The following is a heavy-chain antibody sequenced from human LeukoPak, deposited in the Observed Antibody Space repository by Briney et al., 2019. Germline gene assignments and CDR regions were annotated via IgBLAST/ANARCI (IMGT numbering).Heavy chain of an antibody. Sequence: GGSLRVSCAPSGFTFSSYAMSWVRHAPGKGLEWVSPISGSGGSTYYTDSVKGRFPISRDNSKNTLYLQMNSLRAEDTAVYYCAKYYYDSSGVYYFDYWGQDSRDTVSS. V-gene: IGHV3-23*01. CDR3: AKYYYDSSGVYYFDY. D-gene: IGHD3-22*01. J-gene: IGHJ4*02. CDR2: ISGSGGST. CDR1: GFTFSSYA.